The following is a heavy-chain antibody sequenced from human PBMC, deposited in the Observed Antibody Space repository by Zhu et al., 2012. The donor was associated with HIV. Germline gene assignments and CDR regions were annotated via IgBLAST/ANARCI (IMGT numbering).Heavy chain of an antibody. Sequence: QVQLQESGPGLVKFSETLSLNCTVSNFSISSGYYWGWIRQAPGKGLEWIAAMFHSGDTYYNPSLKSRVAMSVDTSKNQFSLKVDSVTAADTALYYCARLAYGWAVGGYYFYMNVWGKGTTVTVS. CDR1: NFSISSGYY. D-gene: IGHD2-8*02. V-gene: IGHV4-38-2*02. J-gene: IGHJ6*03. CDR3: ARLAYGWAVGGYYFYMNV. CDR2: MFHSGDT.